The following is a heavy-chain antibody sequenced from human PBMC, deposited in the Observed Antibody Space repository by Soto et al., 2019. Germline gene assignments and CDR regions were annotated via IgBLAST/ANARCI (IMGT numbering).Heavy chain of an antibody. V-gene: IGHV1-69*13. J-gene: IGHJ5*02. CDR1: VGSFSSYA. CDR2: IIPIFGTA. Sequence: SVKLSCKASVGSFSSYAISWARHAHRQGLEWMGGIIPIFGTANYAQKFQGRVTITSDESTSTAYMQLSSLRSEDTAVYYCAREGSLTSPCSSTSCYQGWFDPWGQGTLVTVSS. CDR3: AREGSLTSPCSSTSCYQGWFDP. D-gene: IGHD2-2*01.